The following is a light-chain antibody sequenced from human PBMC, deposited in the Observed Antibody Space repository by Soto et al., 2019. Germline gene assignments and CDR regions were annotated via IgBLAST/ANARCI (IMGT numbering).Light chain of an antibody. CDR2: GAS. V-gene: IGKV3-20*01. CDR1: QTVSSTY. CDR3: QLYGSSPIT. J-gene: IGKJ5*01. Sequence: ENVLTQSPGTLSLSPGERATLSCRASQTVSSTYLAWYQQKPGQAPRLLIYGASSRATGIPDRFSGTVSGTDFTLTISRLEPEDFAVYYCQLYGSSPITFGQGTRLEIK.